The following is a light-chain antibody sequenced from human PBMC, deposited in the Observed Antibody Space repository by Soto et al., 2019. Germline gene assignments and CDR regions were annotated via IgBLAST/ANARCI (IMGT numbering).Light chain of an antibody. V-gene: IGKV3-15*01. J-gene: IGKJ1*01. CDR2: GAS. Sequence: DTVMEQSPVGLSVDTGERAALCCRASQSVDSRLAWYQQKPGQAPRLLIYGASNRATGIPARFTGSGSGTEFTLTISSLQSEDFAFYYCQQYNDWPRTFGLGTKVDIK. CDR3: QQYNDWPRT. CDR1: QSVDSR.